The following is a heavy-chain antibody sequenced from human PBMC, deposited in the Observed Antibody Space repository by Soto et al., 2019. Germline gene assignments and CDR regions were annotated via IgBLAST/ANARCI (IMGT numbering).Heavy chain of an antibody. D-gene: IGHD2-15*01. CDR2: IQSGATT. CDR3: AKDEISLYYCSGGRCSVY. Sequence: QTGGSLRLSCAASGFTVSSKYMSWVRQAPGKGLEWVSLIQSGATTYYADSAKRRFTISRDNSENTLHLQMNILRAEDTAVYYCAKDEISLYYCSGGRCSVYWGQGTLVTVSS. CDR1: GFTVSSKY. V-gene: IGHV3-66*01. J-gene: IGHJ4*02.